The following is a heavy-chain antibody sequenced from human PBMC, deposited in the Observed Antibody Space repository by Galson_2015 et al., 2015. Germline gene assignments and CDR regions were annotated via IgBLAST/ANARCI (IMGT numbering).Heavy chain of an antibody. V-gene: IGHV6-1*01. CDR1: GDSVSNNNAA. D-gene: IGHD6-19*01. CDR3: ARVVAGQGAFEI. CDR2: TYYRSSWTT. Sequence: CAISGDSVSNNNAAWSWIRQSPSRGLEWLGRTYYRSSWTTDYSVSVKGRISINPDTSKNQLSLQLNSVSPEDTAVYYCARVVAGQGAFEIWGQGTVVTVSS. J-gene: IGHJ3*02.